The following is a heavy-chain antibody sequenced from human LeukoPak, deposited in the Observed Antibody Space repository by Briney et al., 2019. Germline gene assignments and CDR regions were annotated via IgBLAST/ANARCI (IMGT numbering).Heavy chain of an antibody. CDR3: ARDKDDYGDY. J-gene: IGHJ4*02. CDR2: ISYDGSNK. CDR1: GFTFSSYA. Sequence: PGRSLRLSCAASGFTFSSYAMHWVCQAPGKGLEWVAVISYDGSNKYYADSVKGRFTISRDNSKNTLYLQMNSLRAEDTAVYYCARDKDDYGDYWGQGTLVTVSS. V-gene: IGHV3-30-3*01.